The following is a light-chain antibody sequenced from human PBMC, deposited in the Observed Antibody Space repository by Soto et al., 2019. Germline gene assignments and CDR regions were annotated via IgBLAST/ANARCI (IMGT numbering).Light chain of an antibody. Sequence: QSALTQPASVSGSPGQSITISCTRSSTDFENYNLVSWYQHCPDKAPKLIIYEGTQRPSEISDRFSGSESDTTASLIISGPQPEDEADYYCSSYAGSSARVVFGGGTKLTVL. V-gene: IGLV2-23*01. J-gene: IGLJ2*01. CDR3: SSYAGSSARVV. CDR1: STDFENYNL. CDR2: EGT.